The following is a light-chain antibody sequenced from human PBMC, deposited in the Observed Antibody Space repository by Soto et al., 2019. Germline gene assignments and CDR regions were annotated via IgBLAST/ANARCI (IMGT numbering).Light chain of an antibody. V-gene: IGLV2-14*01. CDR2: EVS. J-gene: IGLJ1*01. CDR3: SLYTSSSTYV. Sequence: QSVLTQPASVSGSPGQSITLSCTGTTSDVGGYHFVSWYQQHPGKAPKLMIYEVSNRPSGVPDRFSGSKSGNTASLTISGLQAEDEADYYCSLYTSSSTYVFGTGTKVTVL. CDR1: TSDVGGYHF.